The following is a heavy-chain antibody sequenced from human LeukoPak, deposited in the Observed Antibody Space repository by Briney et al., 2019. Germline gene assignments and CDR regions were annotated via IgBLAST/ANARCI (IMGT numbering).Heavy chain of an antibody. Sequence: GGSLRLSCAASGFTFSSYTMNWVRQAPGKGLEWVSYIGSSSSTIYYADSVKGRFTISRDNAKNSLYLQMNSLRAEDTAVYYCAKAGAFGVVTYYFDYWGQGTLVTVSS. V-gene: IGHV3-48*01. D-gene: IGHD3-3*01. CDR1: GFTFSSYT. CDR2: IGSSSSTI. CDR3: AKAGAFGVVTYYFDY. J-gene: IGHJ4*02.